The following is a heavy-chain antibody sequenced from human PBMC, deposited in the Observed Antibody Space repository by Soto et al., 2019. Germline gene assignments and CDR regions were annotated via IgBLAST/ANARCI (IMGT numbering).Heavy chain of an antibody. D-gene: IGHD4-4*01. CDR3: ARIDDDYRGHFDF. CDR2: TYSGGAT. Sequence: GGSLRLSCAASGFNVIINYISWVRQAPGKGLEWVSVTYSGGATYYADSVKGRFTISRDNSKNTVFLQMSSLGAEDTAVYYCARIDDDYRGHFDFWGHGPLVTVSS. V-gene: IGHV3-53*01. CDR1: GFNVIINY. J-gene: IGHJ4*01.